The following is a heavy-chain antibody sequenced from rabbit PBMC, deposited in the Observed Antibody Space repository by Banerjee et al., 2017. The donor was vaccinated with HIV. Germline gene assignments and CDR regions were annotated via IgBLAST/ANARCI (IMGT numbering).Heavy chain of an antibody. J-gene: IGHJ4*01. Sequence: QEQLEESGGDLVKPEGSLTLTCTASGFTLSSYWMWWVRQAPGKGLEWIACIYVGSSGSTYYASWAKGRFTISKTSSTAVTLQMTSLTVADTATYFCARDLAGVIGWNFNLWGPGTLVTV. CDR2: IYVGSSGST. CDR3: ARDLAGVIGWNFNL. V-gene: IGHV1S45*01. D-gene: IGHD4-1*01. CDR1: GFTLSSYW.